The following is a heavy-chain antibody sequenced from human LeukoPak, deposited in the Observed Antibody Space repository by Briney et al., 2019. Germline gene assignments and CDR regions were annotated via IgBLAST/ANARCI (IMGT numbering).Heavy chain of an antibody. CDR2: ISAYNGNT. Sequence: GASVKVSCKASGYTFTSYGISWVRQAPGQGLEWMGWISAYNGNTNYAQKLQGRVTMTTDTSTSTAYMELRSLRSDDTAVYYCARDHYDFWSGYYYFGYWGQGTLVTVSS. CDR3: ARDHYDFWSGYYYFGY. CDR1: GYTFTSYG. V-gene: IGHV1-18*01. J-gene: IGHJ4*02. D-gene: IGHD3-3*01.